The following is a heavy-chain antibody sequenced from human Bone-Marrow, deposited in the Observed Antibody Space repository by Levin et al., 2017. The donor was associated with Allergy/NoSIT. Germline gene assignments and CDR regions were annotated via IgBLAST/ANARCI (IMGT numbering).Heavy chain of an antibody. CDR3: ARGHHTKRSGWTKDFDS. J-gene: IGHJ4*02. CDR1: GFTVSTYY. Sequence: GGSLRLSCTGSGFTVSTYYMSWVRQAPGKGLEWVSEMYDAGSTYYADSVRGRFTISRDNSKNTLYLQMNSLRAEDTAVYFCARGHHTKRSGWTKDFDSWGQGTLVTVSS. CDR2: MYDAGST. D-gene: IGHD6-19*01. V-gene: IGHV3-53*01.